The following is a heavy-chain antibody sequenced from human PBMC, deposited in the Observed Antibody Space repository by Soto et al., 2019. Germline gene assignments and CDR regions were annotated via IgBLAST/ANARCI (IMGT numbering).Heavy chain of an antibody. V-gene: IGHV1-2*04. J-gene: IGHJ5*02. CDR1: GYTFTGYY. CDR2: INPNSGGT. CDR3: ARDDYGDYSNWFDP. D-gene: IGHD4-17*01. Sequence: ASVKVSCKASGYTFTGYYMHWVRPAPGQGLEWMGWINPNSGGTNYAQKFQGWVTMTRDTSISTAYMELSRLGSDDTAVYYCARDDYGDYSNWFDPWGQGTLVTVSS.